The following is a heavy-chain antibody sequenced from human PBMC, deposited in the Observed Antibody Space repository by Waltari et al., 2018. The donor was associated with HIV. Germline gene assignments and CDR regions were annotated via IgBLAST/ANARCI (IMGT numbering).Heavy chain of an antibody. J-gene: IGHJ4*02. Sequence: QVQLQQWGAGLLKPSETLSLTCAVYGGSFSGYYWSWIRQPPGKGLEWIGEINHSGSTNYNPSLKSRVAISVDTSKNQFSLKLRSVTAADTAVYYCARHSSTWYVDYWGQGTLVTVSS. CDR3: ARHSSTWYVDY. V-gene: IGHV4-34*01. D-gene: IGHD6-13*01. CDR2: INHSGST. CDR1: GGSFSGYY.